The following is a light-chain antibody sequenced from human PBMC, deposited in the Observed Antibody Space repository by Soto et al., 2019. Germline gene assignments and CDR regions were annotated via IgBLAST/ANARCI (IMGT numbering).Light chain of an antibody. J-gene: IGLJ3*02. Sequence: QSVLTQPPSVSGAPRQRVTISCTGSSSNIGAGYDVHWYHQLPGTAPKLLIYGNNNRPSGVPDRFSGSRSGTSASLAITGLQAEDEADYYCQSYDSSLSVWVFGGGTKVTVL. CDR3: QSYDSSLSVWV. V-gene: IGLV1-40*01. CDR1: SSNIGAGYD. CDR2: GNN.